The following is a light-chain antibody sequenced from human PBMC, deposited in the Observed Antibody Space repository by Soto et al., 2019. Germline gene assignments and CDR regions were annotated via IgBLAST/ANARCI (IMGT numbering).Light chain of an antibody. V-gene: IGLV2-23*02. CDR2: GVS. CDR3: CSYAGSSTWV. J-gene: IGLJ3*02. CDR1: SSDIGSYNF. Sequence: QSVLTQPASVSGSPGQSITISCSGTSSDIGSYNFVSWYQQHPGKAPKLIIYGVSKRPSGISNRFSGSKSGNTASLTISGLQAEDEADYYCCSYAGSSTWVFGGGTKVTVL.